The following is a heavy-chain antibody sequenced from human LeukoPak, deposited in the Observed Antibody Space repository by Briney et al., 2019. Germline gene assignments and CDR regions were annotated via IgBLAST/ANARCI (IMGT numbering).Heavy chain of an antibody. CDR1: GFTFSNNW. CDR2: INSDGRTT. J-gene: IGHJ4*02. CDR3: ARGKDYDFWSGYQAGFDY. D-gene: IGHD3-3*01. Sequence: PGGSLRLSCAATGFTFSNNWMHWVRQAPGKGLVWVSRINSDGRTTTYADSVKGRFTISRDNAKNSLYLQMNSLRAEDTAVYYCARGKDYDFWSGYQAGFDYWGQGTLVTVSS. V-gene: IGHV3-74*01.